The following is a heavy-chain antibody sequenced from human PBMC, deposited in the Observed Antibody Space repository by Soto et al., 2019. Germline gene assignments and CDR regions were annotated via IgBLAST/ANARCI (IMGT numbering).Heavy chain of an antibody. CDR3: ARDLPTYNWNYMYYYYGMDV. V-gene: IGHV3-21*01. CDR1: GFTFSSFS. CDR2: ISSSSSYI. D-gene: IGHD1-7*01. J-gene: IGHJ6*02. Sequence: GGSLRLSCAAFGFTFSSFSMNWVRQAPGKGLEWVSSISSSSSYIYYADSVKGRFTISRDNAKNSLYLQMNSLRAEDTAVYYCARDLPTYNWNYMYYYYGMDVWGQGTTVTVSS.